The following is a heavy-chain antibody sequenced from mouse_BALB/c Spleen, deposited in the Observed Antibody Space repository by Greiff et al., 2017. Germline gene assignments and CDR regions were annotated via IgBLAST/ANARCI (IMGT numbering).Heavy chain of an antibody. D-gene: IGHD1-1*01. Sequence: EVQGVESGGDLVKPGGSLKLSCAASGFTFSSYGMSWVRQTPDKRLEWVATISSGGSYTYYPDSVKGRFTISRDNAKNTLYLQMSSLKSEDTAMYYCARHLDYGSSYWYFDVWGAGTTVTVSS. J-gene: IGHJ1*01. CDR3: ARHLDYGSSYWYFDV. CDR2: ISSGGSYT. CDR1: GFTFSSYG. V-gene: IGHV5-6*01.